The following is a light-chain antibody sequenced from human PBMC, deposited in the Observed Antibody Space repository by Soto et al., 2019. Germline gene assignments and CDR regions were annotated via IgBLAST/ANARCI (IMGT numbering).Light chain of an antibody. J-gene: IGKJ2*01. CDR1: QSISSW. CDR3: HQYNIYYT. Sequence: DIQMTQSPSTLSASVGDRVTITCRASQSISSWLAWYQRKPGKAPKLLIYKASSLESGVPSRFSGCGSGTEFTLTIISLQPDDFATYYCHQYNIYYTFGQGTKLEIK. V-gene: IGKV1-5*03. CDR2: KAS.